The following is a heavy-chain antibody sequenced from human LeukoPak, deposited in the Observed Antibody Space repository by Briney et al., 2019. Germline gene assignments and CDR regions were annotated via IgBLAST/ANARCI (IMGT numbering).Heavy chain of an antibody. CDR1: GFTFSSYW. Sequence: QPGGSLRLSCAASGFTFSSYWMSWVRQAPGKGLEWVANIKQDGSEKYYVDSVKGRFTISRDNAKNSLYLQMNSLRAEDTAVYYCARDRTSGWLAALFDYWGQGTLVTVSS. D-gene: IGHD6-19*01. CDR2: IKQDGSEK. J-gene: IGHJ4*02. CDR3: ARDRTSGWLAALFDY. V-gene: IGHV3-7*01.